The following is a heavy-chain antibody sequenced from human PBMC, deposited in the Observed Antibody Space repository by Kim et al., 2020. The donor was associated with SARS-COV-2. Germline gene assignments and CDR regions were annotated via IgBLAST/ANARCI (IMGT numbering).Heavy chain of an antibody. CDR1: GYTFTSYD. CDR2: MNPNSGNT. CDR3: ARVDSSSWYSSGDYYYMDV. V-gene: IGHV1-8*01. J-gene: IGHJ6*03. D-gene: IGHD6-13*01. Sequence: ASVKVSCKASGYTFTSYDINWVRQATGQGLEWMGWMNPNSGNTGYAQKFQGRVTMTRNTSISTAYMELSSLRSEDTAVYYCARVDSSSWYSSGDYYYMDVWGKGTTVTVSS.